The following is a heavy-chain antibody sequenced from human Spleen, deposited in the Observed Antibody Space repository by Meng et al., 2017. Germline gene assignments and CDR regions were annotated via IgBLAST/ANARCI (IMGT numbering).Heavy chain of an antibody. V-gene: IGHV3-7*01. CDR3: ARGSWDLQYAGPVT. Sequence: GESLKISCAASGFTFTDYWMSWVRQAPGKGLEWVANINQVGSAKYYADSVKGRFTISRDNAKNSVLLEMNNLRVEDAALYYCARGSWDLQYAGPVTWGQGNLVTVSS. CDR2: INQVGSAK. CDR1: GFTFTDYW. D-gene: IGHD1-26*01. J-gene: IGHJ5*02.